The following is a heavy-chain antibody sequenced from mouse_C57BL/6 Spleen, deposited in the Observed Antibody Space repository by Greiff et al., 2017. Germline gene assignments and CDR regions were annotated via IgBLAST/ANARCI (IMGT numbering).Heavy chain of an antibody. CDR3: ARNDDGYYQGY. D-gene: IGHD2-3*01. Sequence: QVQLKESGPGILQPSQTLSLTCSFSGFSLSTFGMGVGWLRQPSGKGLEWLAHIWWDDDKYYNPALKSRLTISKDTSKTQVFLKIANVDTADTATDYYARNDDGYYQGYWGQGTTLTVSS. V-gene: IGHV8-8*01. CDR2: IWWDDDK. CDR1: GFSLSTFGMG. J-gene: IGHJ2*01.